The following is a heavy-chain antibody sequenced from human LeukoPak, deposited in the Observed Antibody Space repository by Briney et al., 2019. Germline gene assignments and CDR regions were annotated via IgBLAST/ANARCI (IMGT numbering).Heavy chain of an antibody. D-gene: IGHD4-11*01. Sequence: ASVKVSCKVSGYTLTELSMHWVRQAPGKGLEWMGGFDPEDGETIYAQKFQGRVTMTEDTSTDTAYMELSSLRSEDTAVYYCATGNTVTHYFDYWGQGTLVTVSS. J-gene: IGHJ4*02. V-gene: IGHV1-24*01. CDR3: ATGNTVTHYFDY. CDR1: GYTLTELS. CDR2: FDPEDGET.